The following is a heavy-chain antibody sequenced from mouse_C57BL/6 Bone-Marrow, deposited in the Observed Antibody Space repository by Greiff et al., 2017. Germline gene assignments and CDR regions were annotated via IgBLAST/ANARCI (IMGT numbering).Heavy chain of an antibody. CDR1: GFTFSNYW. CDR2: IRLKSDNYAT. V-gene: IGHV6-3*01. CDR3: TGMIRDYFDD. Sequence: EVQVVESGGGLVQPGGSMKLSCVASGFTFSNYWMNWVRQSPEKGLEWVAQIRLKSDNYATHYAESVKGRFTISRDDSKSSVYLQMNNLRAEDTGIYYCTGMIRDYFDDWGKGTTLTVSS. D-gene: IGHD2-4*01. J-gene: IGHJ2*01.